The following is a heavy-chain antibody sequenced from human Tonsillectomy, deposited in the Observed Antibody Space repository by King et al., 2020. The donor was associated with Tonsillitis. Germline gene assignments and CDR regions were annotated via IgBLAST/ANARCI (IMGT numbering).Heavy chain of an antibody. CDR3: PRGPTGFLDYYGMDV. Sequence: VQLVESGAEVKKPGASVKVSCKASGYTFTTYDINWVRQATGQGLEWMGWMNPNSGNTANAQKFQGRVTLTMYTSISTAYIAVSSLRSEDTAVFYCPRGPTGFLDYYGMDVWGQGTTVTVSS. CDR2: MNPNSGNT. V-gene: IGHV1-8*01. CDR1: GYTFTTYD. D-gene: IGHD1-1*01. J-gene: IGHJ6*02.